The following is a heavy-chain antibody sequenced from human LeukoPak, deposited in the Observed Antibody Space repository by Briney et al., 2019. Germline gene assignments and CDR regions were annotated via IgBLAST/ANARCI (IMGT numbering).Heavy chain of an antibody. J-gene: IGHJ6*02. CDR2: ISSSSSYI. Sequence: GGSLRLSCTGSGFTFSNYAMNWVRQAPGKGLEWVSSISSSSSYIYYADSVKGRFTISRDNANNSLYLQMNSLRAEDTAVYYCAREIGDSYGMDVWGQGTTVTVSS. CDR3: AREIGDSYGMDV. V-gene: IGHV3-21*01. D-gene: IGHD3-16*01. CDR1: GFTFSNYA.